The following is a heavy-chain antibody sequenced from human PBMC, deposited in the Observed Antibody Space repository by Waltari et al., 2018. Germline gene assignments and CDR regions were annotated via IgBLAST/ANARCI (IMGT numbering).Heavy chain of an antibody. Sequence: EVQLVESGGGLIQPGGSLRLSCAASVFTVSSNYMSWVRQAPGKGLEWVANINGDGSAKNYMDSVRGRFTISRDNAKNSVYMQLNSLRDDDTAVYYCVRDGLIHAADYWGQGTLVSVSS. D-gene: IGHD2-15*01. V-gene: IGHV3-7*01. J-gene: IGHJ4*02. CDR1: VFTVSSNY. CDR2: INGDGSAK. CDR3: VRDGLIHAADY.